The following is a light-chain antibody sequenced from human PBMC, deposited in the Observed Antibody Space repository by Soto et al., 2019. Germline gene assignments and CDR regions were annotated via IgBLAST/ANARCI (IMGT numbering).Light chain of an antibody. CDR1: QSVSSY. CDR2: DAS. Sequence: EIVLTQSPATLSLSPGERATLSCRASQSVSSYLAWYQQKPGQAPRLLIYDASNRATGIPARFSGSGSGTDFPLTIRSLEPEDFADYYCQQRSNWPPYPFGQGTKLEIK. J-gene: IGKJ2*01. CDR3: QQRSNWPPYP. V-gene: IGKV3-11*01.